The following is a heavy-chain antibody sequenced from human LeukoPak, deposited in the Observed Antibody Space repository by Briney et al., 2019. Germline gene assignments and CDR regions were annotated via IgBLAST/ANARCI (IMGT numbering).Heavy chain of an antibody. Sequence: KPSATLSLPCPVSGASINNYYWSGIRRPAGKRLEWIGPINTSGSTNYNPSLKSRVTTSVDTSKNQFSLKLTSVTAADTAVYYCARQGAAAIHSGSFDIWGQGTMVTVSS. CDR1: GASINNYY. D-gene: IGHD2-2*01. CDR2: INTSGST. V-gene: IGHV4-4*07. CDR3: ARQGAAAIHSGSFDI. J-gene: IGHJ3*02.